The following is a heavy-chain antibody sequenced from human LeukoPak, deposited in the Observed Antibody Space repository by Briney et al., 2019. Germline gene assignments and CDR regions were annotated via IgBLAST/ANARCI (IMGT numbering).Heavy chain of an antibody. D-gene: IGHD3-22*01. CDR2: ISGSGGDT. J-gene: IGHJ4*02. Sequence: SGGSLRLSCAGSGFTFNRAAMSWVRQAPGKGLEWVSGISGSGGDTYYSDSVKGRFTISRDNAKTTVYLQMNSLRTEDTAEYYCAKEGRLTVAAVVLENYFDDWGQGTPVTVSA. CDR1: GFTFNRAA. V-gene: IGHV3-23*01. CDR3: AKEGRLTVAAVVLENYFDD.